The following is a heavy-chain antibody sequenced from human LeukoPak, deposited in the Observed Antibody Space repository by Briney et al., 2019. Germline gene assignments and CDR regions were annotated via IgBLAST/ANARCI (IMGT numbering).Heavy chain of an antibody. CDR1: GYTFTSYG. V-gene: IGHV1-18*04. CDR2: ISAYNGNT. J-gene: IGHJ4*02. Sequence: ASVKVSCKASGYTFTSYGISWVRQVPGQGLEWMGWISAYNGNTNYAQKLQGRVTMTTDTSTSTAYMELRSLRSDDTAVYYCARAAGYCSSTSCYVFDYWGQGTLVTVSS. D-gene: IGHD2-2*01. CDR3: ARAAGYCSSTSCYVFDY.